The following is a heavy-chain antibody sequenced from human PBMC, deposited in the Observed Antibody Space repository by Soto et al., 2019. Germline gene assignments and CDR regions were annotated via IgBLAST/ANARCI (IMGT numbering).Heavy chain of an antibody. Sequence: GESLKISCKGSGYSFTSYWIGWVRQMPGKGLEWMGIIYPGDSDTRYSPSLQGQVTISADKSISTAYLQWSSLKASDTAMYYCAISVYYGSGSPFDGMDVWGQGTTVTVSS. D-gene: IGHD3-10*01. CDR1: GYSFTSYW. CDR3: AISVYYGSGSPFDGMDV. CDR2: IYPGDSDT. J-gene: IGHJ6*02. V-gene: IGHV5-51*01.